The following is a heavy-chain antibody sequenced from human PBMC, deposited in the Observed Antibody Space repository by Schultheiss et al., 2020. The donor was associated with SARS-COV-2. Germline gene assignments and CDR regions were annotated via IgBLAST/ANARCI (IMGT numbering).Heavy chain of an antibody. CDR3: ARGAMVRGVAFDN. D-gene: IGHD3-10*01. CDR1: GGSISSYY. V-gene: IGHV4-34*01. Sequence: GSLRLSCTVSGGSISSYYWSWIRQPPGKGLEWIGEINHSGSTNYNPSLKSRVTISIDTSNNQFSLNLTSVTAADTAVYYCARGAMVRGVAFDNWGQGTLVTVSS. CDR2: INHSGST. J-gene: IGHJ4*02.